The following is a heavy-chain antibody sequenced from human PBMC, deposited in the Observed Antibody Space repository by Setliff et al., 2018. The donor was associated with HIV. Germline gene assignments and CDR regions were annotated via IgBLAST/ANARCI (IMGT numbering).Heavy chain of an antibody. CDR3: AKGVKWLDP. D-gene: IGHD3-16*01. CDR2: IYSDGRT. CDR1: GFTLSNNY. J-gene: IGHJ5*02. Sequence: PGGSLRLSCAASGFTLSNNYMTWVRQAPGKGLQWVSVIYSDGRTFYADSVKGLFTISRDDSKNMLYLQMHSVRVDDTAAYYCAKGVKWLDPWGQGTLVTVSS. V-gene: IGHV3-53*01.